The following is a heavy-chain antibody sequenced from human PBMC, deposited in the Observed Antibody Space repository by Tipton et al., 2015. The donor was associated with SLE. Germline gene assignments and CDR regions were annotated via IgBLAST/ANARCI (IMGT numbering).Heavy chain of an antibody. D-gene: IGHD1-14*01. CDR2: IYYSGTT. CDR1: GDSISNYF. Sequence: TLSLTCTVSGDSISNYFWSWIRQPPGKGLEWIGYIYYSGTTNYNPSLKSRVTISVDTSKDQFSLKMSSVTAADTAVYYCARSPGTGYFQHWGQGTLVTVFS. J-gene: IGHJ1*01. V-gene: IGHV4-59*08. CDR3: ARSPGTGYFQH.